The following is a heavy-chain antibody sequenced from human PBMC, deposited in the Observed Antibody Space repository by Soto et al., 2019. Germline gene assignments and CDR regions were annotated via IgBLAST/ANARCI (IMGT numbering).Heavy chain of an antibody. J-gene: IGHJ4*02. CDR2: IYWDDDK. Sequence: QITLKESGPPRVKPTQTLALTCTFSGFSLTTSGVGVGWIRKTPGKALEGFAVIYWDDDKRYNPSLKNRLTITKDTSKNQVVLIMADMDPVDTATYFCAHRGYMYGNWDHGYFDYWGQGTLVTVSS. CDR3: AHRGYMYGNWDHGYFDY. V-gene: IGHV2-5*02. CDR1: GFSLTTSGVG. D-gene: IGHD5-18*01.